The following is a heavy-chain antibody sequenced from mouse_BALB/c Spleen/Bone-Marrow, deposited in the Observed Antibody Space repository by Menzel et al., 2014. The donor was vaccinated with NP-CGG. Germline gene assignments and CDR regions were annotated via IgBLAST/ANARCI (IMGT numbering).Heavy chain of an antibody. CDR2: ISSGSGTI. V-gene: IGHV5-17*02. CDR1: GFTFSSFG. D-gene: IGHD4-1*01. Sequence: EVKVVESGGGLVQPGGSRKLSCAASGFTFSSFGMHWVRQAPERGLEWVAYISSGSGTIFYADTVKGRFTISRDNPKNTLFLQMTSLRSEDSAMYYCARGGNWEDFDYWGQGTTLTVFS. J-gene: IGHJ2*01. CDR3: ARGGNWEDFDY.